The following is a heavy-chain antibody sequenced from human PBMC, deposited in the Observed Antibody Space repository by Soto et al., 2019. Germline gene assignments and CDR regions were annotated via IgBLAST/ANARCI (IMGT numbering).Heavy chain of an antibody. CDR3: ARPGNSLYLDYFDY. V-gene: IGHV3-48*01. CDR1: GFTLGSYS. J-gene: IGHJ4*02. Sequence: EVQLVESGGVLVQPGGSLRLSCAASGFTLGSYSMHWVRQVPGEGLEWVSYISSTGSNIYYADSVKGRFTISRDNAKNSLYLQMNSLRVEDTAVYYCARPGNSLYLDYFDYWGQGTLVTVSS. D-gene: IGHD6-13*01. CDR2: ISSTGSNI.